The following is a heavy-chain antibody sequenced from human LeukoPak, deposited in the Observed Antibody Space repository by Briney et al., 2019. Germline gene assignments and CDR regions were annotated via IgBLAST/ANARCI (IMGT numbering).Heavy chain of an antibody. CDR2: TYYRSKWYN. CDR3: ARGGPWVVVVPAAVYYYYGMDV. J-gene: IGHJ6*02. CDR1: GDSVSSKSAA. V-gene: IGHV6-1*01. D-gene: IGHD2-2*01. Sequence: SQTLSLTCAISGDSVSSKSAAWSWIRQSPSRGLEWLGRTYYRSKWYNDYAVSVKSRITISPDTSKNQFSLKLSSVTAADTAVYYCARGGPWVVVVPAAVYYYYGMDVWGQGTTVTVSS.